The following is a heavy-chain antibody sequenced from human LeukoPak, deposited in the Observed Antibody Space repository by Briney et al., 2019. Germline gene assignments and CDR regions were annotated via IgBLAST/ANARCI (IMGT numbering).Heavy chain of an antibody. V-gene: IGHV3-21*04. CDR3: ARRSWTVTDFYYFDY. CDR1: GFTFSSYS. CDR2: ISSSRSYI. D-gene: IGHD4-17*01. Sequence: PGGSLRLSCAASGFTFSSYSMNWVRQAPGKGPEWVSFISSSRSYIYYADSVKGRFTISRDNAKNSLYLQMNSLRSEDTAVYYCARRSWTVTDFYYFDYWGQGTLVTVSS. J-gene: IGHJ4*02.